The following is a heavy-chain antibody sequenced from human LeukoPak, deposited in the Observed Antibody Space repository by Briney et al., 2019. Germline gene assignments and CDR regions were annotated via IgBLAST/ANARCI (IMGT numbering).Heavy chain of an antibody. V-gene: IGHV4-39*01. CDR1: GGSISRSSYY. J-gene: IGHJ3*02. CDR2: IYDSGST. Sequence: PSETLSLTCTVSGGSISRSSYYWGWIRQPPGKGLEWIGSIYDSGSTYSNPSLKSRVTISADTSKNQLSLKLSSVTAADTAVYYCARQYPLVTPAAWGNALHIWGQGTMVTVSP. D-gene: IGHD6-13*01. CDR3: ARQYPLVTPAAWGNALHI.